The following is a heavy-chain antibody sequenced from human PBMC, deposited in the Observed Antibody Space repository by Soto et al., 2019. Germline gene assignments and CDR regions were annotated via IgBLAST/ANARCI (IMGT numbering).Heavy chain of an antibody. CDR2: IIPISGTA. CDR1: GGTFSSSA. D-gene: IGHD2-15*01. CDR3: ALVDARWFDP. Sequence: QVQLVQSGAEVKKPGSSVKVSCKASGGTFSSSAISWVRQAHGQGLEWKGGIIPISGTANYARKFQGRVTIPAGKSTGTAYMDLRSLRSEDTAVYYCALVDARWFDPWGRGSLV. J-gene: IGHJ5*02. V-gene: IGHV1-69*06.